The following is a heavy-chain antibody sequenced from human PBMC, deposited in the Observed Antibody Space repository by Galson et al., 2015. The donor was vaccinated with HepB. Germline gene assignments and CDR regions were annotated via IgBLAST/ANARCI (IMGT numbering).Heavy chain of an antibody. CDR1: GYTFTSYG. D-gene: IGHD3-3*01. CDR3: ARDHGYYDFWSGLVRVPGGEYYFDY. J-gene: IGHJ4*02. V-gene: IGHV1-18*04. Sequence: SVKVSCKASGYTFTSYGISWVRQAPGQGLEWMGWISAYNGNTNYAQKLQGRATMTTDTSTSTAYMELRSLRSDDTAVYYCARDHGYYDFWSGLVRVPGGEYYFDYWGQGTLVTVSS. CDR2: ISAYNGNT.